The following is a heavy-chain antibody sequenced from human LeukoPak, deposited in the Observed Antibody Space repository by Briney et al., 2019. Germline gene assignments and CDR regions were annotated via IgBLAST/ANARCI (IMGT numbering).Heavy chain of an antibody. J-gene: IGHJ4*02. CDR1: GGTFSSYT. CDR3: ARARGYCDSSGYGY. Sequence: SVKVSCKASGGTFSSYTISWARQAPGQGLEWMGRIIPILGIANYAQKFQGRVTITADKSTSTAYMELSSLRSEDTAVYYCARARGYCDSSGYGYWGQGTLVSVSS. V-gene: IGHV1-69*02. CDR2: IIPILGIA. D-gene: IGHD3-22*01.